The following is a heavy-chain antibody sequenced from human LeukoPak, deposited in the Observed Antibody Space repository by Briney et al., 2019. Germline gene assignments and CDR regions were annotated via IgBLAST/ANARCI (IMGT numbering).Heavy chain of an antibody. CDR2: IRSKTYGGTP. CDR1: GFPFDDYG. V-gene: IGHV3-49*04. Sequence: GGSLRLSCAASGFPFDDYGMSWVRQAPGKGLDWLGFIRSKTYGGTPEYAASVKGRFTISRDDSTNIAYLQMNSLRTDDTGVYYCSRVSTMATDLYDYWGQGTLVIVSS. CDR3: SRVSTMATDLYDY. D-gene: IGHD5-24*01. J-gene: IGHJ4*02.